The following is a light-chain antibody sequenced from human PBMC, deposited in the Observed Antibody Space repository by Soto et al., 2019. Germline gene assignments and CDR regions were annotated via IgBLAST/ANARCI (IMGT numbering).Light chain of an antibody. CDR1: CSDIGSYNL. CDR2: AGS. Sequence: QSALTQPASVSGSPGQSITVSCTGTCSDIGSYNLVSWYQHHPGKAPKLMIYAGSKRPSGVSSRFSGSKSGNTASLTISGLHAEDEADYYCCSYAGSSTLLFGGGTKLTVL. V-gene: IGLV2-23*01. CDR3: CSYAGSSTLL. J-gene: IGLJ3*02.